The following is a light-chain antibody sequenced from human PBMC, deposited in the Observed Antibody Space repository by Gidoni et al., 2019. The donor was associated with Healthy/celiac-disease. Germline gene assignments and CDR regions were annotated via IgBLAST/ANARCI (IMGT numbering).Light chain of an antibody. V-gene: IGKV1-39*01. CDR3: QQSYSTPLP. CDR2: AAS. J-gene: IGKJ4*01. CDR1: QSISSY. Sequence: DIQMTQSPSSLSASVGVRVTITCRASQSISSYLNWYQQKPGKDPKLLIYAASSLQSGVPSRFSVSGSGTDFTLTISSLQPEDFATYYCQQSYSTPLPFGGGTKVEIK.